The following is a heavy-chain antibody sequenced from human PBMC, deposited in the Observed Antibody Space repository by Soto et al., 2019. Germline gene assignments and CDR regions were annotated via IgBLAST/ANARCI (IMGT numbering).Heavy chain of an antibody. D-gene: IGHD2-15*01. Sequence: ASVKVSCKASGYLFTAYSMHWVRLAPGQGLEWMGVVNPSGGSTKYPQNFQGRVTMTRDTSTTTIYMELSSLRSDDTAIYYCAREENCSGGTCYSEYFHRWGQGTLVTVSS. CDR2: VNPSGGST. V-gene: IGHV1-46*01. CDR1: GYLFTAYS. CDR3: AREENCSGGTCYSEYFHR. J-gene: IGHJ1*01.